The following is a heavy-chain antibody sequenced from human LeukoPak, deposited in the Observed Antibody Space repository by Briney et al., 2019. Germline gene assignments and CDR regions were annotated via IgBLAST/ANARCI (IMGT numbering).Heavy chain of an antibody. V-gene: IGHV3-11*06. CDR3: ARLRRTTRADSSGYKYWYFDL. D-gene: IGHD3-22*01. J-gene: IGHJ2*01. Sequence: GRFTISRDNAKNSLFLQMNSLRAEDTAVYYCARLRRTTRADSSGYKYWYFDLWGRGTLVTVSS.